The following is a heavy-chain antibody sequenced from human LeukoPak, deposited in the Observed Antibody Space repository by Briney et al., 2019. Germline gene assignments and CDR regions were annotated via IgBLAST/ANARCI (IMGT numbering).Heavy chain of an antibody. V-gene: IGHV3-23*01. CDR3: AKGYVTTGYFDY. Sequence: GGSLRLSCAASGFTFSSSAISWVRQAPGKGLEWVSAISGGGSTTFYADSVKGRFTISRDNSKNTLFLQMNSLRAEDTALYYCAKGYVTTGYFDYWGQGTLVAVSS. D-gene: IGHD3-16*01. CDR2: ISGGGSTT. J-gene: IGHJ4*02. CDR1: GFTFSSSA.